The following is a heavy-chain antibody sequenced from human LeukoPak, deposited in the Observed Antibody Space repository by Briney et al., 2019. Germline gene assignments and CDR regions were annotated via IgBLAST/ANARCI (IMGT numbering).Heavy chain of an antibody. CDR1: GYTFTGYY. V-gene: IGHV1-2*02. CDR2: INTNSGGT. Sequence: ASVKVSRKASGYTFTGYYMHWVRQAPGQGLEWMGWINTNSGGTNYAQNFQGRVTMTRDTSISTAYMELSRLRSDDTAVYYCARVRTTVAASHLDYWGQETLVTVSS. D-gene: IGHD4-23*01. CDR3: ARVRTTVAASHLDY. J-gene: IGHJ4*02.